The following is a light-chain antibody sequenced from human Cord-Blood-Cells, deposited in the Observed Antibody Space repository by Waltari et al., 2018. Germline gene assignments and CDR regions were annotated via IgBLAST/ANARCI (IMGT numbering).Light chain of an antibody. CDR3: CSYAGSYTFYF. CDR2: DVS. Sequence: QYALIQPRRVSGSPGQSVTTSCTGTTSDVGGYNYVSWYQQHPGRAATLMIFDVSKRPLGVPARFSGANACNTAALIISGLQAEDDADYYCCSYAGSYTFYFFGTGTRVTVL. V-gene: IGLV2-11*01. J-gene: IGLJ1*01. CDR1: TSDVGGYNY.